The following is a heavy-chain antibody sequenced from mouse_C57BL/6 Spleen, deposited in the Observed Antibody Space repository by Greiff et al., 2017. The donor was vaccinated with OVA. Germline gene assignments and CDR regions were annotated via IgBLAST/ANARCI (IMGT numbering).Heavy chain of an antibody. J-gene: IGHJ2*01. CDR1: GFNIKDYY. CDR3: TRGAYYSNFDY. D-gene: IGHD2-5*01. Sequence: VQLQQSGAELVRPGASVKLSCTASGFNIKDYYMHWVKQRPEPGLEWIGRIDPEDGATAYAPQFQGKATMPADTSSNTAYLQLSSLTSEDTAVYYCTRGAYYSNFDYWGQGTTLTVAS. V-gene: IGHV14-1*01. CDR2: IDPEDGAT.